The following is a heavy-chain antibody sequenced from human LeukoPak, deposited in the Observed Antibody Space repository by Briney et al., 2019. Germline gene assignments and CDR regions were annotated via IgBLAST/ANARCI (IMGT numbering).Heavy chain of an antibody. J-gene: IGHJ4*02. CDR1: GFTFSDYY. Sequence: GGSLRLSCAASGFTFSDYYMSWIRQAPGKGLEWVSYVSRNSYTNYADSVKGRFTISRDNAKNSLYLQMASLRAEDTAVYYCARMFIAAVGAYYFDYWGQGTLVAVSS. V-gene: IGHV3-11*06. CDR2: VSRNSYT. D-gene: IGHD6-13*01. CDR3: ARMFIAAVGAYYFDY.